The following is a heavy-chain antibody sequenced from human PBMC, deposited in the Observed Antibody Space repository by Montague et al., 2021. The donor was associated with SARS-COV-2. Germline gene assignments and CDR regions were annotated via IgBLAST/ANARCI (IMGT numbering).Heavy chain of an antibody. D-gene: IGHD2-15*01. J-gene: IGHJ4*02. CDR2: IYYSGST. V-gene: IGHV4-31*11. Sequence: TLSLTCAVYGGSISSGGYYWSWIRQHPGKGLEWIGYIYYSGSTYYNSSLKSRVTISVDTPKNQFSLKLSSVTAADTAVYYCARLTAGYCSGGSCYWGTGFDYWGQGTLVTVSS. CDR3: ARLTAGYCSGGSCYWGTGFDY. CDR1: GGSISSGGYY.